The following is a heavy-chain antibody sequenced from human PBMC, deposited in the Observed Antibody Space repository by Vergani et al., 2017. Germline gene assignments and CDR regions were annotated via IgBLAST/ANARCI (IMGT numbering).Heavy chain of an antibody. CDR2: IWYDGSNK. J-gene: IGHJ4*02. V-gene: IGHV3-33*01. Sequence: QVQLVESGGGVVQPGRSLRLSCAASGFTFSRYGMHWVRQAPGKGLEWVAVIWYDGSNKYYADSVKGRFTISRDNSKNTLYLQMNSLRAENTAVYYCARESRLWSGYYWFDCWGQGTLVTVSS. CDR3: ARESRLWSGYYWFDC. D-gene: IGHD3-3*01. CDR1: GFTFSRYG.